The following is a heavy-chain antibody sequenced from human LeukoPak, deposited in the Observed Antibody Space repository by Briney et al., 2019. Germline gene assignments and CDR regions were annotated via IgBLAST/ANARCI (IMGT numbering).Heavy chain of an antibody. D-gene: IGHD3-9*01. CDR3: ARARVQIFWVSMTLQPWFDP. J-gene: IGHJ5*02. CDR1: GGSFSGYY. Sequence: PSETPSLTCAVYGGSFSGYYWSWIRQPPGKGLEWIGEINHSGSTNYNPSLKSRVTISVDTSKNQFSLKLSSVTAADTAVYYCARARVQIFWVSMTLQPWFDPWGQGTLVTVSS. V-gene: IGHV4-34*01. CDR2: INHSGST.